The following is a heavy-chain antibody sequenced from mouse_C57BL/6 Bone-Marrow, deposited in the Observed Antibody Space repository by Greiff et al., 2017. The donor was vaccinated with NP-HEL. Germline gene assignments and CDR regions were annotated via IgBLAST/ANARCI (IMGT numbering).Heavy chain of an antibody. V-gene: IGHV1-64*01. J-gene: IGHJ4*01. CDR1: GYTFTSYW. Sequence: QVQLKQPGAELVKPGASVKLSCKASGYTFTSYWMHWVKQRPGQGLEWIGMIHPNSGSINYNEKFKSKATLTVDKSSSTAYMHLRSLTSEDSAVYYWARPQHDAMDYWGQGTSVTVAS. CDR3: ARPQHDAMDY. D-gene: IGHD6-1*01. CDR2: IHPNSGSI.